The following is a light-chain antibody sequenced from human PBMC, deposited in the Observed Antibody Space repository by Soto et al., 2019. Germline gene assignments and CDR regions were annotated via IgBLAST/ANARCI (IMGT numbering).Light chain of an antibody. CDR3: QQYNNWPPWT. Sequence: EIVMTQSPATLSVSPGERATLSCRASQSVGSNLAWYQQKPGQAPRLLIYGASTRATGIPARFSRSGSGTEFTLTISSLQSEDFAVYYCQQYNNWPPWTFGQGTRVEIK. CDR1: QSVGSN. J-gene: IGKJ1*01. CDR2: GAS. V-gene: IGKV3-15*01.